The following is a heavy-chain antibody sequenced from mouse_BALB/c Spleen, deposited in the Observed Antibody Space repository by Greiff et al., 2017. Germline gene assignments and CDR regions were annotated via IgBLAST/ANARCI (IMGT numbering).Heavy chain of an antibody. V-gene: IGHV5-17*02. CDR2: ISSGSSTI. CDR1: GFTFSSFG. Sequence: EVQRVESGGGLVQPGGSRKLSCAASGFTFSSFGMHWVRQAPEKGLEWVAYISSGSSTIYYADTVKGRFTISRDNPKNTLFLQMTSLRSEDTAMYYCARNTMITTNWFAYWGQGTLVTVSA. J-gene: IGHJ3*01. D-gene: IGHD2-4*01. CDR3: ARNTMITTNWFAY.